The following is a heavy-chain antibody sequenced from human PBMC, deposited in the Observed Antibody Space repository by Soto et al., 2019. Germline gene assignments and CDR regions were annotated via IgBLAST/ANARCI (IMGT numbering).Heavy chain of an antibody. J-gene: IGHJ4*02. Sequence: QVQLVQSGAEVKKPGSSVKVSCKASGGTFSSYTISWVRQAPGQGLEWMGRIIPILGIANYAQKFQGRVTITADKSTSTAYMELSSLRSEDTAVYYCARLPEEGGSGSDRDSDFWGQGTLVTVSS. CDR1: GGTFSSYT. V-gene: IGHV1-69*02. CDR2: IIPILGIA. CDR3: ARLPEEGGSGSDRDSDF. D-gene: IGHD3-10*01.